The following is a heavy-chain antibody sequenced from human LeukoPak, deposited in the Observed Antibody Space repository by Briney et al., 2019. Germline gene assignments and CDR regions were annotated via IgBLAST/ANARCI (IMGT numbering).Heavy chain of an antibody. J-gene: IGHJ5*02. D-gene: IGHD3-3*01. V-gene: IGHV1-46*01. CDR3: ARDTVFGVVPTPNWFDP. Sequence: ASVKVSCKASGYTFTSYYMHWVRQAPGQGLEWMGIINPSGGSTSYAQKFQGRVTMTRDTSTSTVYMELSSLRSEDTAVYYCARDTVFGVVPTPNWFDPWGQGTLVTVSS. CDR1: GYTFTSYY. CDR2: INPSGGST.